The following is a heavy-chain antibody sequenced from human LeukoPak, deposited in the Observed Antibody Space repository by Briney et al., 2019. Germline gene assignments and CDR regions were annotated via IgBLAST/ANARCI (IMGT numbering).Heavy chain of an antibody. CDR3: ARETTVSREWYFDL. CDR2: MNDDGSGI. CDR1: GLNIRNYW. Sequence: GGSLRLSCALSGLNIRNYWMHWVRQAPGKGLVWVSRMNDDGSGISYADSVKGRFTISSDHAKNTLYLQMNSLRAEDTAVYYCARETTVSREWYFDLWGRGTLVTVAS. J-gene: IGHJ2*01. D-gene: IGHD4-17*01. V-gene: IGHV3-74*01.